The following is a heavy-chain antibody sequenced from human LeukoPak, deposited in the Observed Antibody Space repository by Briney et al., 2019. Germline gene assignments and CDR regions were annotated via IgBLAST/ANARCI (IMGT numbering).Heavy chain of an antibody. CDR1: GFTFSSYW. J-gene: IGHJ3*02. D-gene: IGHD6-6*01. Sequence: GGSLRLSCAASGFTFSSYWMSWVRQAPGKGLEWVANIKQDGSEKYYVDSVKGRFTISRDNAKNSLYLQMNSLRAEDTAVYYCAREEIATPRMDAFDIWGQGTMVTVSS. CDR2: IKQDGSEK. CDR3: AREEIATPRMDAFDI. V-gene: IGHV3-7*01.